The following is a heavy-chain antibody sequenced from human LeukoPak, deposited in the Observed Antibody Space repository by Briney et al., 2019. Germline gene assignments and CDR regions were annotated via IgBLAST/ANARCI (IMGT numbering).Heavy chain of an antibody. Sequence: SVKVSCKASGGTFSSYAISWVRQAPGQGLEWMGRIIPILGIANYAQKFQGRVTITADKSTSTAYMELSSLRSEDTAVYYCARPYYYDSSGYWGMDAWGQGTTVTVSS. V-gene: IGHV1-69*04. D-gene: IGHD3-22*01. CDR1: GGTFSSYA. J-gene: IGHJ6*02. CDR3: ARPYYYDSSGYWGMDA. CDR2: IIPILGIA.